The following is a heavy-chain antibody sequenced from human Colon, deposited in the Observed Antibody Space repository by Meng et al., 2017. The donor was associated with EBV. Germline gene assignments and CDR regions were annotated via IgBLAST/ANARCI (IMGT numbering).Heavy chain of an antibody. V-gene: IGHV3-23*04. CDR3: ARVTDDCRHVNCAKGWFDP. CDR2: ISGSGAGT. CDR1: GFTFDTYV. D-gene: IGHD2-15*01. Sequence: EVQLVESXXGLVQPGGSLILSCAAPGFTFDTYVMNWVRQAPGKGLEWVSGISGSGAGTYYADSVKGRFTISRDNSKSTLYLQMLSLRVEDTAVYYCARVTDDCRHVNCAKGWFDPWGQGTLVNVSS. J-gene: IGHJ5*02.